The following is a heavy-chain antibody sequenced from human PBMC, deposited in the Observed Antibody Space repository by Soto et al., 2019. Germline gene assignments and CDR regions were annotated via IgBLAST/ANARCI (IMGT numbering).Heavy chain of an antibody. Sequence: QAPGQGLEWMGIIYPSGGSTRNAQKFQGRVTMTRDTSTSTVYMELSSLRSEDTAVYYCARDFSGPMDYWGRGTLVTVSS. D-gene: IGHD3-10*01. CDR3: ARDFSGPMDY. J-gene: IGHJ4*02. CDR2: IYPSGGST. V-gene: IGHV1-46*01.